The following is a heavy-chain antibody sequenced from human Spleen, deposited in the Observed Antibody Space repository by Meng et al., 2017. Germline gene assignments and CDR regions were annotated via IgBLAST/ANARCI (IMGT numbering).Heavy chain of an antibody. J-gene: IGHJ6*02. D-gene: IGHD3-10*01. V-gene: IGHV1-3*01. CDR1: GFTFTSYL. CDR2: INAGNGNT. CDR3: ARPRGGYYYYGMDV. Sequence: ASVKVSCKASGFTFTSYLIHWVRQAPGERLEWMGRINAGNGNTKYSQNFQGRVTITRDTYASTAYMELSSLRSEDTAVYYCARPRGGYYYYGMDVWGQGTTVTVSS.